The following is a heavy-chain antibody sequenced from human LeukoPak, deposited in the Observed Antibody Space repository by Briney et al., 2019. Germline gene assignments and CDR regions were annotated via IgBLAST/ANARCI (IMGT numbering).Heavy chain of an antibody. CDR1: GCTFTSYG. D-gene: IGHD1-7*01. J-gene: IGHJ4*02. Sequence: ASVKVSCKASGCTFTSYGISWLRQAPGQGLEWMGWINPNSGVTHYPQKFQGRVTMTRDTSIRTAYMEVSSLRSDDTAVYYCAREGFFTGTFGYWGQGTLVTVSS. CDR2: INPNSGVT. V-gene: IGHV1-2*02. CDR3: AREGFFTGTFGY.